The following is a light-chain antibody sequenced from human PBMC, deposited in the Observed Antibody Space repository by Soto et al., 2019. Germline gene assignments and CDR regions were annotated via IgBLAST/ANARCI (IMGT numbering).Light chain of an antibody. CDR2: DVS. V-gene: IGLV2-18*02. J-gene: IGLJ2*01. CDR3: SSYTHSTTLV. Sequence: QSALTQPPSVSGSPGQSVTISCTGTSSDVGSYNSVSWYQQPPGTAPKLMIYDVSNRPSGVPDRFSGSKSGNTASLTIPGLQAEDEADYYCSSYTHSTTLVFGGGTKLTVL. CDR1: SSDVGSYNS.